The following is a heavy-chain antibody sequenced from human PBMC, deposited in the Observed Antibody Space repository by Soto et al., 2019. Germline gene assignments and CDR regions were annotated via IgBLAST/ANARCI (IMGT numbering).Heavy chain of an antibody. CDR3: ARGLRAAMVHYYYYGMDV. CDR2: INHSGST. CDR1: GGSFSGYY. D-gene: IGHD5-18*01. V-gene: IGHV4-34*01. J-gene: IGHJ6*02. Sequence: TSETLSLTCAVYGGSFSGYYWSWIRQPPGKGLEWIGEINHSGSTNYNPSLKSRVTISVDTSKNPFSLKLSSVTAADTAVYYCARGLRAAMVHYYYYGMDVWGQGTTVTVSS.